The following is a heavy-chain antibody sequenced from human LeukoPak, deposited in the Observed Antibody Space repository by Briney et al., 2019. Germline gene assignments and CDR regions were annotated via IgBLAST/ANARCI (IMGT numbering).Heavy chain of an antibody. J-gene: IGHJ2*01. CDR2: INHSGST. CDR1: GGSFSGYY. V-gene: IGHV4-34*01. Sequence: SETLSLTCAVYGGSFSGYYWSWIRQPPGKGLEWIGEINHSGSTNYNPSLKSRVTISVDTSKNQFSLKLSSVTAADTAVYYCARGARDWYFDLWGRGTLVTVSS. CDR3: ARGARDWYFDL.